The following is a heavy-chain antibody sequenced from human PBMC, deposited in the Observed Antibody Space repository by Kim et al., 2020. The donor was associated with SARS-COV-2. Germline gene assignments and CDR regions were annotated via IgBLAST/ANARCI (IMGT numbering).Heavy chain of an antibody. J-gene: IGHJ6*02. D-gene: IGHD3-16*01. V-gene: IGHV3-23*01. Sequence: GGSLRLSCAASGFTFSSYAMSWVRQAPGKGLEWVSAISGSGGSTYYADSVKGRFTISRYNSKNTLYLQMNSLRAEDTAVYYCAKEPRLRLGERMNYGMDVWGQGTTVTVSS. CDR1: GFTFSSYA. CDR2: ISGSGGST. CDR3: AKEPRLRLGERMNYGMDV.